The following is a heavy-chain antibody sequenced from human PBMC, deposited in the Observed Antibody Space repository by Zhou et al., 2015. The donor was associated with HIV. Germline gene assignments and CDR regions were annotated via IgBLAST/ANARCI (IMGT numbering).Heavy chain of an antibody. CDR2: ISAYNGNT. Sequence: QVQLVQSGAEVKKPGASVKVSCKASGYTFTSYGISWVRQAPGQGLEWMGRISAYNGNTNYAQKLQGRVTLTTDTSTSTGYMELRSLRSDDTAIYYCIVGYDYGARSSSPFDYWGQGTLVTVSS. CDR1: GYTFTSYG. D-gene: IGHD3-10*01. V-gene: IGHV1-18*01. J-gene: IGHJ4*02. CDR3: IVGYDYGARSSSPFDY.